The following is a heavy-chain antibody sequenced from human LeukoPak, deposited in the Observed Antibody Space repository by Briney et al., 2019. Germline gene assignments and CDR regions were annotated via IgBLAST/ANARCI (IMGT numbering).Heavy chain of an antibody. CDR3: ARETSQKGAHYMDV. V-gene: IGHV4-59*01. CDR1: GGSISSYY. Sequence: PSETLSLTCAVSGGSISSYYWSWTRQPPGKGLEWIGYIYYSGSTNYNPSLKSRVTISVDTSKNQFSLKLSSVTAADTAVYYCARETSQKGAHYMDVWGKGTTVTISS. D-gene: IGHD3-16*01. J-gene: IGHJ6*03. CDR2: IYYSGST.